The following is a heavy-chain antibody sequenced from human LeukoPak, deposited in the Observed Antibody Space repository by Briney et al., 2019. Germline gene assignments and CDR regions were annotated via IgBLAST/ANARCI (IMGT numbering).Heavy chain of an antibody. J-gene: IGHJ4*02. D-gene: IGHD6-19*01. Sequence: GGSLRLSCAASGFTFRSYGMHWVRQAPGKGLEWVAVISYDGSNKYYADSVKGRFTISRDNSKNTLYLQMNSLRAEDTAVYYCAKVWDSSGWYGEFDYWGQGTLVTVSS. V-gene: IGHV3-30*18. CDR1: GFTFRSYG. CDR2: ISYDGSNK. CDR3: AKVWDSSGWYGEFDY.